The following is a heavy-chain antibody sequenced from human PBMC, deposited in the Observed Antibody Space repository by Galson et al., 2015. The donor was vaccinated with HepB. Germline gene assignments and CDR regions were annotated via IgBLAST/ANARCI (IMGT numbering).Heavy chain of an antibody. CDR1: GFTVSDNY. CDR2: IYSGGTT. CDR3: ARDDGRGGPFDY. V-gene: IGHV3-53*01. J-gene: IGHJ4*02. Sequence: SLRLSCAVSGFTVSDNYMNWVRQAPGKGLEWVSVIYSGGTTYFAASVKGRFTISRDNSKNTLYLQMNSLRAEDTAVYYCARDDGRGGPFDYWGQGTRVTVSS. D-gene: IGHD1-26*01.